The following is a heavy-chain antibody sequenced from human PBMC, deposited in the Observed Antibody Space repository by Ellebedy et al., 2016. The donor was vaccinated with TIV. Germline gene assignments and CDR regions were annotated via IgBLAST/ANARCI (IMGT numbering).Heavy chain of an antibody. CDR1: GFTFSTYG. V-gene: IGHV3-30*18. CDR3: AKRLAPGRFYAMDV. CDR2: TSFDGSNK. D-gene: IGHD3-22*01. J-gene: IGHJ6*02. Sequence: GESLKISXAASGFTFSTYGMHWVRQAPGKGLEWVAVTSFDGSNKFYTDAVKGRFTISRDNSKSTLFLQMNSLRPEDTAVYYCAKRLAPGRFYAMDVWGQGTTVIVSS.